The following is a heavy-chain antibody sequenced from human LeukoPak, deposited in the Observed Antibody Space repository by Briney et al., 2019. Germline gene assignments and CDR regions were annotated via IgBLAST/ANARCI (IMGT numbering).Heavy chain of an antibody. CDR3: VREGGSAIYFDY. J-gene: IGHJ4*02. CDR1: GYTFTDYY. CDR2: VDPEDGET. Sequence: ASVKVSCKVSGYTFTDYYMHWVQQAPGKGLGWMGLVDPEDGETIYAEKFQGRVTITADTSTDTAYMELSSLRSEDTAVYYCVREGGSAIYFDYWGQGTLVTVSS. D-gene: IGHD3-10*01. V-gene: IGHV1-69-2*01.